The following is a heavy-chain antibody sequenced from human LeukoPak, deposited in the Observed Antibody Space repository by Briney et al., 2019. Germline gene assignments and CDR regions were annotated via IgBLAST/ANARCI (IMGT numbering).Heavy chain of an antibody. CDR3: AGRERLGNCSGGSCYNGHCYAMDV. J-gene: IGHJ6*02. D-gene: IGHD2-15*01. Sequence: SSETLSLTYTVSGGSIINYFWTWIRQPPGKGLEWIGYIHYSGSTNYNPSLKSRVTISVDTSKNQVSLKLSSATAADTAVYYCAGRERLGNCSGGSCYNGHCYAMDVWGQGTTVTVSS. V-gene: IGHV4-59*08. CDR2: IHYSGST. CDR1: GGSIINYF.